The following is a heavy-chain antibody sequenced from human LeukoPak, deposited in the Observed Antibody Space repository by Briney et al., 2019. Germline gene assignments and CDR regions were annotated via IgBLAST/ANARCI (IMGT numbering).Heavy chain of an antibody. D-gene: IGHD4-11*01. CDR1: GGSISSYY. CDR2: IYISGST. Sequence: SETLSLTCTVSGGSISSYYWNWIRQPAGKGLEWIGRIYISGSTNYNPSLKSRVTMSVDTSKNQFSLKLSSVTAADTAVYYCAREGYSNYCFDYWGQGTLVTVSS. J-gene: IGHJ4*02. V-gene: IGHV4-4*07. CDR3: AREGYSNYCFDY.